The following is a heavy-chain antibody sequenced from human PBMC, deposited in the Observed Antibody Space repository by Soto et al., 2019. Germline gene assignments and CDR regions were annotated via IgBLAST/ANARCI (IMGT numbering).Heavy chain of an antibody. D-gene: IGHD1-20*01. V-gene: IGHV1-18*01. CDR3: ARDYNWNTGYGMDV. CDR2: ISAYNGNT. CDR1: GYTFTSYG. Sequence: APVKVSCKASGYTFTSYGISWVRQAPGQGLEWMGWISAYNGNTNYAQKLQGRVTMTTDTSTSTAYMELRSLRSDDTAVYYCARDYNWNTGYGMDVWGQGTTVTVSS. J-gene: IGHJ6*02.